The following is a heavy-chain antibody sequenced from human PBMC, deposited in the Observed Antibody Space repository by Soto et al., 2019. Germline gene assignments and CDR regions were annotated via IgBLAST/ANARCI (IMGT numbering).Heavy chain of an antibody. CDR3: AKGFYYYDSSGHPPDY. CDR2: ISWDGDST. CDR1: GFKFDDHT. Sequence: EVQLVESGGVVVQPGGSLRLSCAASGFKFDDHTMHWVRQATGKGLEWVSLISWDGDSTYYADSVKGRFTISRDNSKNSHYLQMNSLRTEDAALYDCAKGFYYYDSSGHPPDYWGQGTLVTVSS. D-gene: IGHD3-22*01. V-gene: IGHV3-43*01. J-gene: IGHJ4*02.